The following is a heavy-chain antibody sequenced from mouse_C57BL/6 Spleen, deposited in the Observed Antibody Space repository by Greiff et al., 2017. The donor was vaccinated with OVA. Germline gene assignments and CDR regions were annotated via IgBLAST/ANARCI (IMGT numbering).Heavy chain of an antibody. CDR2: ISYSGST. CDR1: GYSITSGYD. CDR3: ARGDGYLFAY. J-gene: IGHJ3*01. V-gene: IGHV3-1*01. Sequence: VQLKQSGPGMVKPSQSLSLTCTVTGYSITSGYDWHWIRHFPGNKLEWMGYISYSGSTNYNPSLKSRISITHDTSKNHFFLKLNSVTTEDTATYYCARGDGYLFAYWGQGTLVTVSA. D-gene: IGHD2-3*01.